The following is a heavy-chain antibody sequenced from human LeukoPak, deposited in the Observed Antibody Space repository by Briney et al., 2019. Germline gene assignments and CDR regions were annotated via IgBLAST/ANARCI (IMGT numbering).Heavy chain of an antibody. Sequence: HPGGSLSLSCAASGFTFSSYGMHWVRQAPGKGLEWVAVISYDGSNKYYADSVKGRFTISRDNSKNTLYLQMNSLRAEDTAVYYCAKDWGRGYSYGSHAFDIWGQGTMVTVSS. J-gene: IGHJ3*02. CDR3: AKDWGRGYSYGSHAFDI. V-gene: IGHV3-30*18. D-gene: IGHD5-18*01. CDR2: ISYDGSNK. CDR1: GFTFSSYG.